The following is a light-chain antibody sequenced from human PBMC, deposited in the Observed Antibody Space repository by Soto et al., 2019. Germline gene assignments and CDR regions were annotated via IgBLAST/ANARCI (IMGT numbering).Light chain of an antibody. CDR3: QQYKNWPTIT. Sequence: EIVMTQSPATLSVSPGERATLSCRASQSVSSNLAWYQQKPCQAHRLLIYGASTRATGIPARFSGSGSGTEFTLTISSLQSEDFAVYYCQQYKNWPTITFGQGTRLEIK. J-gene: IGKJ5*01. V-gene: IGKV3-15*01. CDR1: QSVSSN. CDR2: GAS.